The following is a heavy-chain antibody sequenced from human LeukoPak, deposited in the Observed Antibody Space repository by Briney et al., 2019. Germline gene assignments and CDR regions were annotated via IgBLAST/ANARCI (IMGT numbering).Heavy chain of an antibody. CDR2: IYYSGST. J-gene: IGHJ4*02. CDR3: AVASSGWYALFDY. CDR1: GGSISSYY. D-gene: IGHD6-19*01. Sequence: SETLSLTXTVSGGSISSYYWSWIRQAPGKGLEWLGYIYYSGSTNYNPSLKSRVTISADTSKNQFSLKLSSVTAADTAVYYCAVASSGWYALFDYWGQGTLVTVSS. V-gene: IGHV4-59*01.